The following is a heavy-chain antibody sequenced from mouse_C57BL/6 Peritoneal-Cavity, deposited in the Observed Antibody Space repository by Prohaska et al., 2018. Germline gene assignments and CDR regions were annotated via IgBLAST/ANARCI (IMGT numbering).Heavy chain of an antibody. D-gene: IGHD2-1*01. CDR3: MRYGNYWYFDV. V-gene: IGHV11-2*01. J-gene: IGHJ1*03. CDR1: GFTFSGFW. CDR2: INCDGSAI. Sequence: EVQLLETGGGLVQPGGSRGLSCEGSGFTFSGFWMSWVRQTPGKTLEWIGEINCDGSAINYEPSIKDRVTIFRDNDKSTLYLQMSNVRSEDTATYFCMRYGNYWYFDVWGTGTTVTVSS.